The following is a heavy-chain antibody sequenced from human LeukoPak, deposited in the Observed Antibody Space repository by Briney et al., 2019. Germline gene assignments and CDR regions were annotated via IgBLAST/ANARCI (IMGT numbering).Heavy chain of an antibody. D-gene: IGHD2-21*02. CDR2: IYSGGST. J-gene: IGHJ6*02. Sequence: GGSLRPSCAASGFTVSSNYMSWVRQAPGKGPEWVSVIYSGGSTYYADSVKGRFTISRDNSKNTLYLQMNSLRAEDTAVYYCARGFCGGDCYSKDDYYYYYGMTSGAKGPRSPSP. CDR1: GFTVSSNY. CDR3: ARGFCGGDCYSKDDYYYYYGMTS. V-gene: IGHV3-66*01.